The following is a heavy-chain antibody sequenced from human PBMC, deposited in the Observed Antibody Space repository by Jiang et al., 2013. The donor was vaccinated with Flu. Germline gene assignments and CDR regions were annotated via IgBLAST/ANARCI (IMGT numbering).Heavy chain of an antibody. CDR1: GFTFSSYG. D-gene: IGHD1-26*01. CDR3: ARDISGSYNYFDY. J-gene: IGHJ4*02. V-gene: IGHV3-33*01. Sequence: VQLVESGGGVVQPGRSLRLSCAASGFTFSSYGMHWVRQAPGKGLEWVAVIWYDGSNKYYADSVKGRFTISRDNSKNTLYLQMNSLRAEDTAVYYCARDISGSYNYFDYWGQGTLVTVSS. CDR2: IWYDGSNK.